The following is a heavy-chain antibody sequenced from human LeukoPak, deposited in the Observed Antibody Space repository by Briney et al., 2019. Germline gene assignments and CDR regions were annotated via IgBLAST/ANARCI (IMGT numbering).Heavy chain of an antibody. CDR2: INHDGNEK. J-gene: IGHJ4*02. CDR3: ARAGAIGSVDY. V-gene: IGHV3-7*01. CDR1: GFTFSSYW. Sequence: GGSLRLSCAASGFTFSSYWMSWVRQAPGKGLEWVANINHDGNEKYDVDSVTSRFTISRDNAKNSLYLQMNSLRVEDTAVYYCARAGAIGSVDYWGQGTLVPVSS. D-gene: IGHD2-15*01.